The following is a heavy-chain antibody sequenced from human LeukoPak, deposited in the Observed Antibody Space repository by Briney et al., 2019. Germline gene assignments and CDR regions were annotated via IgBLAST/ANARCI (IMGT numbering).Heavy chain of an antibody. V-gene: IGHV4-4*07. Sequence: SETLSLTCTVSGDSMISYYWSWIRQPAGKGLEWIGRVYSTGTTTYNPSLESRVTMSVDTSKNQFSLKLTSVTAADTAVYYCARDFLGRGVLFDYWGQGILVTVSS. CDR3: ARDFLGRGVLFDY. J-gene: IGHJ4*02. D-gene: IGHD3-10*01. CDR2: VYSTGTT. CDR1: GDSMISYY.